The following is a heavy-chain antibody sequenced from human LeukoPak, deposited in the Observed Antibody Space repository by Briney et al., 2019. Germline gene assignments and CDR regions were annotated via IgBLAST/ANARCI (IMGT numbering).Heavy chain of an antibody. V-gene: IGHV3-11*06. CDR1: GFTVSSNY. J-gene: IGHJ4*02. CDR2: ISSSSSYT. Sequence: GGSLRLSCAASGFTVSSNYMSWIRQAPGKGLEWVSYISSSSSYTNYADSVKGRFTISRDNSKNTLYLQMNGLRAEDTAVYYCARDYDAIAVAGTRALGYWGQGTLVTVSS. D-gene: IGHD6-19*01. CDR3: ARDYDAIAVAGTRALGY.